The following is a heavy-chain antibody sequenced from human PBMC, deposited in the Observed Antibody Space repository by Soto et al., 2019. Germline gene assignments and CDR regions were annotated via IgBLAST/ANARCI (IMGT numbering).Heavy chain of an antibody. V-gene: IGHV4-30-4*01. CDR2: IYYSGST. D-gene: IGHD1-1*01. CDR1: GGSISSGDYY. J-gene: IGHJ6*02. CDR3: AREKERLYYSYGMDV. Sequence: PSETLSLTCTVSGGSISSGDYYWSWIRQPPGKGLEWIGYIYYSGSTYYNPSLKSRVTISVDTSKNQFSLKLSSVTAADTAVYYCAREKERLYYSYGMDVWGQGTTVPVSS.